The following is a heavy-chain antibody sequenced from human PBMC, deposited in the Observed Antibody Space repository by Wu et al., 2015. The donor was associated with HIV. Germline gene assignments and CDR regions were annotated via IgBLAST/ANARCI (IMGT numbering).Heavy chain of an antibody. V-gene: IGHV1-8*02. Sequence: QVQLVQSGAEVKKPGSSVKVSCKASGGTFSSYAISWVRQAPGQGLEWMGWMNPNSGNTGNAQKFQGRVTMSRNTSISTAYMELSSLRSEDTAVYYCARVTGYYEAPHYWGQGTLVTVSS. CDR2: MNPNSGNT. J-gene: IGHJ4*02. CDR1: GGTFSSYA. D-gene: IGHD3-9*01. CDR3: ARVTGYYEAPHY.